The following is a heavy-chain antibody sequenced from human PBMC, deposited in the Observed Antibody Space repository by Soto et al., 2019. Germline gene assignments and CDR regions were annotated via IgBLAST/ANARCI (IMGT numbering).Heavy chain of an antibody. D-gene: IGHD6-13*01. J-gene: IGHJ6*03. V-gene: IGHV3-66*01. Sequence: EVQLVESGGGLVQPGGSLRLSCAASGFTVSSNYMSWVRQAPGKGLEWVSVIYSGGSTYYADSVKGRFTISRDNSKNTLYHQMNSQRAEDTDVYYCARDRVAAAGTGFEYYYYYMDVWGKGTTVTVSS. CDR1: GFTVSSNY. CDR3: ARDRVAAAGTGFEYYYYYMDV. CDR2: IYSGGST.